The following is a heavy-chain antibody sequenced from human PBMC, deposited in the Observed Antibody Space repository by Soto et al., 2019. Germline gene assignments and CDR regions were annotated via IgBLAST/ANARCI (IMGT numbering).Heavy chain of an antibody. CDR3: ARDVGGNADNGNWFDP. CDR1: GYSISSGYY. V-gene: IGHV4-38-2*02. D-gene: IGHD2-15*01. Sequence: PSETLSLTCAVSGYSISSGYYWGWIRQPPGKGLEWIGSIYHSGITYYNPSLKSRVTISVDTSKNQFSLKLSSVTAAATAVYYCARDVGGNADNGNWFDPWGQGTLVTVS. CDR2: IYHSGIT. J-gene: IGHJ5*02.